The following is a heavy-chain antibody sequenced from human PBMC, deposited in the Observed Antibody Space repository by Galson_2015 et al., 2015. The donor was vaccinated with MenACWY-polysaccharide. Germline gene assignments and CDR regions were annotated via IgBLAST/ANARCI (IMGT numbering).Heavy chain of an antibody. V-gene: IGHV4-39*07. D-gene: IGHD2-21*01. J-gene: IGHJ6*02. CDR1: GDSITSASFD. CDR2: MSYRGNT. Sequence: SETLSLTCGVSGDSITSASFDGAWMRQPPGKGLEWIGSMSYRGNTYYNPFLKSRVTMSVDMSKNQFSLDLTSVTAADTAVYYCARVCGSGRCLDVWGQGTTVTVSS. CDR3: ARVCGSGRCLDV.